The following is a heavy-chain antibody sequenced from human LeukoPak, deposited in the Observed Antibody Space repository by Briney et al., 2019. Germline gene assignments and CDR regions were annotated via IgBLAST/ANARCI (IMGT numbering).Heavy chain of an antibody. D-gene: IGHD3-22*01. CDR2: MNPNSGNT. Sequence: ASVKVSCKASGYTFTSYDINWVRQATGQGLEWMGWMNPNSGNTGYAQKFQGRVTITRNTSISTAYMELNSLRAEDTAVYYCAKDFSDYYDSSDYYYPDYWGQGTLVTVSS. CDR3: AKDFSDYYDSSDYYYPDY. CDR1: GYTFTSYD. V-gene: IGHV1-8*03. J-gene: IGHJ4*02.